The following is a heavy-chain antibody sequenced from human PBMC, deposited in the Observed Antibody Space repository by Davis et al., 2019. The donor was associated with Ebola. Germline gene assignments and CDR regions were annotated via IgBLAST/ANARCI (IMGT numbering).Heavy chain of an antibody. CDR1: GFTFSDYG. J-gene: IGHJ4*02. Sequence: GESLKISCAASGFTFSDYGMHWVRQSPGKGLEWVAVISYDGNNEDYADSVRGRFTISRDNSKNTLYVQMSSLRVEDTAVYSCAKGHWLIDYWGQGTLVTVSS. CDR2: ISYDGNNE. V-gene: IGHV3-30*18. D-gene: IGHD6-19*01. CDR3: AKGHWLIDY.